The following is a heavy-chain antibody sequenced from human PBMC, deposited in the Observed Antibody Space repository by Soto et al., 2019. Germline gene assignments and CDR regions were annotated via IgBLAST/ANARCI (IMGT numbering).Heavy chain of an antibody. CDR1: GGTFSSYA. V-gene: IGHV1-69*13. Sequence: ASVKVSCKASGGTFSSYAISWVRQAPGQGLEWMGGIIPIFGTANYAQKFQGRVTITADESTSTAYMELSSLRSEDTAVYYCAREAPDTAPFDYWGQGTLVTV. D-gene: IGHD5-18*01. CDR2: IIPIFGTA. J-gene: IGHJ4*02. CDR3: AREAPDTAPFDY.